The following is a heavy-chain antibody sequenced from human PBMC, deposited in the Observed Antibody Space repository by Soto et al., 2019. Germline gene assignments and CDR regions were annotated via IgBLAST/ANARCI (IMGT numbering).Heavy chain of an antibody. D-gene: IGHD3-22*01. CDR2: SWFDGSIA. CDR3: ARDGARMGSSGKFDY. V-gene: IGHV3-33*01. J-gene: IGHJ4*02. CDR1: GFKFTDYV. Sequence: QVQLVESGGGVAQPGRSLRLSCVASGFKFTDYVLNWVRQTPGKGLEWVAISWFDGSIAYYAESVKGRFTISRDVSRNTVYLPMNSLRGEATAMYYCARDGARMGSSGKFDYWGQGTQVTVSS.